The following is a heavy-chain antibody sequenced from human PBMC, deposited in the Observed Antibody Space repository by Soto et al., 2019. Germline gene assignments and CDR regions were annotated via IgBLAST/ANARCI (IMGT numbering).Heavy chain of an antibody. J-gene: IGHJ6*02. Sequence: VQLVESGGGLVQTGGSLRLSCAASGFTFGGYSMNWIRQPAGKGLEWIGRIYTSGSTNYNPSLKSRVTMSVDTSKNQFSLKLSSVTAADTAVYYCAREGGYDYGDYYYYYGMDVWGQGTTVTVSS. CDR1: GFTFGGYS. CDR2: IYTSGST. V-gene: IGHV4-4*07. D-gene: IGHD4-17*01. CDR3: AREGGYDYGDYYYYYGMDV.